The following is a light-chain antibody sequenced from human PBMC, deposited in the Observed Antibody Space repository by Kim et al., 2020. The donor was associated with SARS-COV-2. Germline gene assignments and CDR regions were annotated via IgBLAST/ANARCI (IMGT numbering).Light chain of an antibody. CDR2: RRN. V-gene: IGLV10-54*01. CDR1: NNNVGNEG. Sequence: QTATLICTGNNNNVGNEGAVWLQHQQGHPPNVLAGRRNNRHSEISEGFSASRSGNTASLTITGIQPEDEADYYCSAWDASLSAWVFGGGTKLTVL. CDR3: SAWDASLSAWV. J-gene: IGLJ3*02.